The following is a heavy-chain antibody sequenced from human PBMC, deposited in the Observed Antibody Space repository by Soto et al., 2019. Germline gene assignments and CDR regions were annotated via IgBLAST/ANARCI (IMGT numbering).Heavy chain of an antibody. D-gene: IGHD3-10*01. Sequence: SETLSLTCTVSGGSINNDDFYWSWIRQPPGEGLEWIGFIYCNGRTSYTPSLENRLAISLDTSKNQFSLKLSSVSAADTAVYYCARGDYYGSGSPSYWGQGTLVTVSS. CDR2: IYCNGRT. J-gene: IGHJ4*02. V-gene: IGHV4-30-4*01. CDR1: GGSINNDDFY. CDR3: ARGDYYGSGSPSY.